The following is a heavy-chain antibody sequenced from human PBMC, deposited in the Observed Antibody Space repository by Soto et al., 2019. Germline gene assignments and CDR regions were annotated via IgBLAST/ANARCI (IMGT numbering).Heavy chain of an antibody. CDR2: INTYNGNI. CDR3: ARERGAYKYFDY. Sequence: QVQLVQSGAEVKKPGASVKVSCKVSGYMFASYGISWARQAPGQGLEWMGWINTYNGNINYAQKFQGRVTMTTDTSTSTAYMELRGLGSDDTALYYCARERGAYKYFDYWGQGTLGTVSS. CDR1: GYMFASYG. J-gene: IGHJ4*02. V-gene: IGHV1-18*01. D-gene: IGHD1-1*01.